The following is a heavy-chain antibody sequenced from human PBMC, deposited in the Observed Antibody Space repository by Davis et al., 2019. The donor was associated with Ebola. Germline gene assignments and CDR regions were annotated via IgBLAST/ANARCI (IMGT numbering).Heavy chain of an antibody. CDR3: ARLYDFWSGYYTQ. J-gene: IGHJ6*02. Sequence: GALRLSCAVYGGSFSGYYWSWIRQPPGKGLEWIGSIYYSGSTYYNPSLKSRVTISVDTSKNQFSLKLSSVTAADTAVYYCARLYDFWSGYYTQWGQGTTVTVSS. CDR1: GGSFSGYY. CDR2: IYYSGST. D-gene: IGHD3-3*01. V-gene: IGHV4-34*01.